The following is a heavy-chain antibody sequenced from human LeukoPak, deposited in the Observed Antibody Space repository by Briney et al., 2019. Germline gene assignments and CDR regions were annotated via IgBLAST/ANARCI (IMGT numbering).Heavy chain of an antibody. CDR2: INPTGGST. CDR1: GYTFTSYY. J-gene: IGHJ5*02. Sequence: ASVKVSCKASGYTFTSYYMHWVRQAPGQGLEWMGLINPTGGSTGYAQKFQGRVSMTRDMSTSTDYMELSSLRSEDTAIYYCARDNSVGDNAWWFDPWGQGTLVTVSS. V-gene: IGHV1-46*01. D-gene: IGHD1-26*01. CDR3: ARDNSVGDNAWWFDP.